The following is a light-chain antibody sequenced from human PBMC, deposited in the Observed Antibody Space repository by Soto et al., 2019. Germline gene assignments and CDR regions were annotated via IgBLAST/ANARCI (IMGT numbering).Light chain of an antibody. CDR2: QVT. CDR3: TSYSSSSTFYV. Sequence: QSVLTQPAPVSGSPGQSITISCTGTSSDIGGYYYVSWYQHHPGKAPKLIIYQVTNRPSGVSHRFSGSKSGNTASLTISGLQAEDEADYYCTSYSSSSTFYVFGTGTKVTVL. V-gene: IGLV2-14*01. J-gene: IGLJ1*01. CDR1: SSDIGGYYY.